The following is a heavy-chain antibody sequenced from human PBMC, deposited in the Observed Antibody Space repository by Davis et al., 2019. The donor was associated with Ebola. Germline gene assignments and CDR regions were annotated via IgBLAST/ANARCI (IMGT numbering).Heavy chain of an antibody. CDR2: INTNTGSP. CDR3: ASGGSHYYIMDV. V-gene: IGHV7-4-1*02. J-gene: IGHJ6*02. D-gene: IGHD2-15*01. Sequence: ASVQVSCKASSDILNTYAMSWVRQAPGQGFQWMGWINTNTGSPMYAQGLTGRYVFSLDTSVNTAYLEINGLKTEDTAVYFCASGGSHYYIMDVWGQGTTVTVSS. CDR1: SDILNTYA.